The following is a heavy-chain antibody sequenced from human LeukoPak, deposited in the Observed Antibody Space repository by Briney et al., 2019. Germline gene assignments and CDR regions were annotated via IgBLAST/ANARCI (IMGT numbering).Heavy chain of an antibody. Sequence: GGSLRLSCAVSGFTFSDYYMSWIRQAPGKGLEWVSYISSGGSTISHADSVKGRFTISRDNSKNTLYLQMNSLRAEDTAVYYCAKETVVVATDAFDIWGQGTMVTVSS. V-gene: IGHV3-11*01. CDR2: ISSGGSTI. J-gene: IGHJ3*02. D-gene: IGHD2-15*01. CDR1: GFTFSDYY. CDR3: AKETVVVATDAFDI.